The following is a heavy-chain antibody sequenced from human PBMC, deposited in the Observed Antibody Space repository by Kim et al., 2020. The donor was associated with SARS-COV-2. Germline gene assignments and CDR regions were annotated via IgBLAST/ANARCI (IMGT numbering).Heavy chain of an antibody. CDR3: ARDGTVTTISWYFDL. D-gene: IGHD4-17*01. Sequence: ASVKVSCKASGYTFTSYAMHWVRQAPGQRLEWMGWINAGNGNTKYSQKFQGRVTITRDTSASTAYMELSSLRSEDTAVYYCARDGTVTTISWYFDLWGRGTLVTVSS. CDR1: GYTFTSYA. CDR2: INAGNGNT. J-gene: IGHJ2*01. V-gene: IGHV1-3*01.